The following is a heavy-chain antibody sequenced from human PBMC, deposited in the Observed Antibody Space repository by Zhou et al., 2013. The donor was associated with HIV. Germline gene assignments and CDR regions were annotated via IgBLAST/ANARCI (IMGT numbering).Heavy chain of an antibody. CDR1: GYTLTELS. Sequence: QVQLVQSGAEVKKPGASVKVSCKVSGYTLTELSMHWVRQAPGKGLEWMGGFDPEDGETIYAQKFQGRVTMTEDTSTDTAYMELSSLRSEDTAVYYCATWNKGYYYDSSGYYYSNWFDPWGQGTLVTVSS. CDR3: ATWNKGYYYDSSGYYYSNWFDP. CDR2: FDPEDGET. J-gene: IGHJ5*02. V-gene: IGHV1-24*01. D-gene: IGHD3-22*01.